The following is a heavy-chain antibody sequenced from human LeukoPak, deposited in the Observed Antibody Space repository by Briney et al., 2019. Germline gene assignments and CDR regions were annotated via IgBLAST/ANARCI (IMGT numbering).Heavy chain of an antibody. D-gene: IGHD7-27*01. J-gene: IGHJ4*02. V-gene: IGHV3-30*02. Sequence: GGSLRLSCAASRFTFSRFGMHWVRQAPGKGLEWVTFINYDGSKEYYADSVKGRFTISRDSSKNTLYLQMNSLRAEDTAVYYCAKVYRLGISYYFDYWGQGTLVTVSS. CDR1: RFTFSRFG. CDR3: AKVYRLGISYYFDY. CDR2: INYDGSKE.